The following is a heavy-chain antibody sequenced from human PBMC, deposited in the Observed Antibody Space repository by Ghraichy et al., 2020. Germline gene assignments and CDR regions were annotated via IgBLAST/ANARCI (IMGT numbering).Heavy chain of an antibody. V-gene: IGHV3-21*01. Sequence: GGSLRLSCAASGFTFSSYSMNWVRQAPGKGLEWVSSISSSSSYIYYADSVKGRFTISRDNAKNSLYLQMNSLRAEDTAVYYCARDVEDYSSSWLILVWYYFDYWGQGTLVTVSS. CDR3: ARDVEDYSSSWLILVWYYFDY. CDR1: GFTFSSYS. J-gene: IGHJ4*02. CDR2: ISSSSSYI. D-gene: IGHD6-13*01.